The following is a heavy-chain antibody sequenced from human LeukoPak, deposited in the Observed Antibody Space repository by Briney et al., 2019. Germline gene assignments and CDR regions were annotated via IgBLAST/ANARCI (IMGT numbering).Heavy chain of an antibody. J-gene: IGHJ4*02. CDR3: AKLATRLAARPNFDY. CDR1: GFIFSSHA. Sequence: GGSLRLSCAASGFIFSSHAMSWVRQAPEKGLEWVSGISGSGGSTSYADSVKGRFTISRDNSKNSLYLQMDSLRADDTAVYYCAKLATRLAARPNFDYWGLGTLVAVSS. D-gene: IGHD6-6*01. CDR2: ISGSGGST. V-gene: IGHV3-23*01.